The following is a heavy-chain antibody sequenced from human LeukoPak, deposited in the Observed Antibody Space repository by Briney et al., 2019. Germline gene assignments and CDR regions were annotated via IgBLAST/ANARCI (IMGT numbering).Heavy chain of an antibody. CDR3: ARGGYSSGWYYFDY. CDR2: INWNGGST. V-gene: IGHV3-20*04. CDR1: GFTFDDYG. Sequence: PGGSLRLSCAASGFTFDDYGMSWVRQAPGKGLEWVSGINWNGGSTGYADSVKGRFTISRDNAKNSLYLQMNSLRAEDTALYYCARGGYSSGWYYFDYWGQGTLVTVSS. D-gene: IGHD6-19*01. J-gene: IGHJ4*02.